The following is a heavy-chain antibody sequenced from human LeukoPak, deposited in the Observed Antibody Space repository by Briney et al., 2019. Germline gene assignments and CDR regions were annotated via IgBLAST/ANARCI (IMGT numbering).Heavy chain of an antibody. CDR1: GGSISSYY. CDR3: ARTGVVATSYFFDY. D-gene: IGHD5-12*01. CDR2: IYYSGSA. Sequence: SETLSLTCTVSGGSISSYYWSWIRQPPGKGLEWIGFIYYSGSANYNPSLRSRVTISVDTSKNQFSLKLTSVTAADTAVYYCARTGVVATSYFFDYWGHGTLVTVSS. J-gene: IGHJ4*01. V-gene: IGHV4-59*01.